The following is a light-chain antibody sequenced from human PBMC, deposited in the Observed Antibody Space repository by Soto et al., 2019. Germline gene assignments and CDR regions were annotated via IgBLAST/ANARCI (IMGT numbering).Light chain of an antibody. CDR2: EAS. Sequence: EIVLTQSPATLSLSPGERATLSCRASQSVGNNLAWYQQKPGQAPGLLIYEASTRATGIPARFSGSGSGTDFTLTNSSLEPEDFAVYYCQQHANWPLTFGGGTKVDIK. CDR1: QSVGNN. J-gene: IGKJ4*01. V-gene: IGKV3-11*01. CDR3: QQHANWPLT.